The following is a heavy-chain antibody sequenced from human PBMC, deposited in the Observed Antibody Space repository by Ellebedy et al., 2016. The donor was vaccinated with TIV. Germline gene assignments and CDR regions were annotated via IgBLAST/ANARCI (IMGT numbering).Heavy chain of an antibody. Sequence: ASVKVSXXASGYTFTGYYMHWVRQAPGQGLEWMGWINPNSGGTNYAQKFQGRVTMTRDTSISTAYMELSSLRSEDTAVYYCARGQRGYSYGTIDYWGQGTLVTVSS. V-gene: IGHV1-2*02. CDR2: INPNSGGT. J-gene: IGHJ4*02. CDR1: GYTFTGYY. CDR3: ARGQRGYSYGTIDY. D-gene: IGHD5-18*01.